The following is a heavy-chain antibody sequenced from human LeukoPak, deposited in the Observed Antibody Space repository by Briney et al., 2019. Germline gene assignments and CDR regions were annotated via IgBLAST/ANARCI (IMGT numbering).Heavy chain of an antibody. D-gene: IGHD2-2*01. J-gene: IGHJ4*02. CDR1: GFIFSSYE. CDR3: ARAGSSRRYYFDY. CDR2: ISSSGSTK. V-gene: IGHV3-48*03. Sequence: GGSLRLSCAASGFIFSSYEMNWVRQAPGKGLEWVSYISSSGSTKYYADSIKGRFTISRDNAKNSLYLQMNSLRAEDTAVYYCARAGSSRRYYFDYWGQGTLVTVSS.